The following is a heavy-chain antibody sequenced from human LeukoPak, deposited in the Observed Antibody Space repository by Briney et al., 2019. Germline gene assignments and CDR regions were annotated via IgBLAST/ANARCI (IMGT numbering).Heavy chain of an antibody. D-gene: IGHD3-10*01. Sequence: PSETLSLTCTVSGGSISSYYWSWIRQPPGKGLEWIGYIYYSGSTNYNPSLKSRVTISVDTSKNQFSLKLSSVTAADTAVYYCARDLFGNYGSGSYYWVSGPGAFDIWGQGTMVTVSS. CDR2: IYYSGST. CDR1: GGSISSYY. J-gene: IGHJ3*02. V-gene: IGHV4-59*01. CDR3: ARDLFGNYGSGSYYWVSGPGAFDI.